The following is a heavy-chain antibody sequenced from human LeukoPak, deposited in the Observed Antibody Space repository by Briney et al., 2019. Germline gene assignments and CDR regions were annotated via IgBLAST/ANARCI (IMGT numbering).Heavy chain of an antibody. D-gene: IGHD3-10*01. CDR2: INSDGSST. Sequence: GGSLRLSCAASGFTFTTSWMHWVRQAPGKGLVWVSRINSDGSSTSYADSVKGRFTISRDNAKNTLYLQMNSLRAEDTAVYYCARVFEYPTMVRGLPFRTPWFDPWGQGTLVTVSS. J-gene: IGHJ5*02. CDR3: ARVFEYPTMVRGLPFRTPWFDP. CDR1: GFTFTTSW. V-gene: IGHV3-74*01.